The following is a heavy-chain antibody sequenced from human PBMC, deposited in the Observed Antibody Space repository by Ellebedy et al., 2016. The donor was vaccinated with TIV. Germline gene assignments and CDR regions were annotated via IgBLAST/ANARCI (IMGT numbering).Heavy chain of an antibody. J-gene: IGHJ6*02. V-gene: IGHV5-51*01. CDR2: IYPGDSDT. CDR1: GYNFTNYW. D-gene: IGHD2-15*01. CDR3: ARRVYCRGGSCHKYGMDV. Sequence: GESLKISCKGFGYNFTNYWIGWVRQMPGKGLEYMGIIYPGDSDTRYSPSFQGQVTISADKSISTAYLQWSSLKASDTAMYYCARRVYCRGGSCHKYGMDVWGQGTTVTVSS.